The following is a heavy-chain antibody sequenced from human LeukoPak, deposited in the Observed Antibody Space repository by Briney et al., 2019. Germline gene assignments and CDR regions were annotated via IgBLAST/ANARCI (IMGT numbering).Heavy chain of an antibody. CDR2: IWGSGGIT. J-gene: IGHJ3*02. D-gene: IGHD6-13*01. V-gene: IGHV3-23*01. CDR3: AKHLRQQDRNDAFDI. CDR1: GVTFSSFA. Sequence: RGSLRLSCAASGVTFSSFAMTSVRPAPGKGLEWVSTIWGSGGITYYADSVKGRFTISRDNSKNTLYLQMNSLRVEDTAVYYCAKHLRQQDRNDAFDIWGQGTMVTVSS.